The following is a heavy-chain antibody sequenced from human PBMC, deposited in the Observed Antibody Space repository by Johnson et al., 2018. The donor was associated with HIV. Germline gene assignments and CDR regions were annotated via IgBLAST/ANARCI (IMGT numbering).Heavy chain of an antibody. D-gene: IGHD3-10*01. CDR2: VSYDGSNK. CDR3: ASPKTPTRVVRGAFDI. V-gene: IGHV3-30-3*01. Sequence: VQLVESGGGVVQPGRSLRLSCAASGFSFSSYAMHWVRQAPGKGLEWVAVVSYDGSNKYYADSVKGRFTISRDNSKNTLYVQMNSLRAEDTAVYYCASPKTPTRVVRGAFDIWGQGTMVTVSS. CDR1: GFSFSSYA. J-gene: IGHJ3*02.